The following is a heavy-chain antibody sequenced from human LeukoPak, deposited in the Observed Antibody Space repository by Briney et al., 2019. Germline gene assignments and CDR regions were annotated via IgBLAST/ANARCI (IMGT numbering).Heavy chain of an antibody. D-gene: IGHD4-17*01. CDR1: GFTFSDSF. J-gene: IGHJ4*02. CDR2: INGSGTNL. V-gene: IGHV3-11*04. Sequence: KPGGSLRLSCAASGFTFSDSFMSWIRQAPGKGLQWLAYINGSGTNLYYADAVRGRFTISRDNAKNSLYLQMNSLRADDTAIYYCARRDYDSYFDYWGQGTLVTVSS. CDR3: ARRDYDSYFDY.